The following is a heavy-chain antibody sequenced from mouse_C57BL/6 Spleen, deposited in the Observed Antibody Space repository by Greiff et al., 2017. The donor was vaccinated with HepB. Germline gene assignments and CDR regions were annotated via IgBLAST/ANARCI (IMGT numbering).Heavy chain of an antibody. D-gene: IGHD1-1*01. CDR2: INPSNGGT. J-gene: IGHJ4*01. Sequence: QVQLQHPGTELVKPGASVKLSCKASGYTFTSYWMHWVQQRPGQGLEWIGSINPSNGGTNYNQKFKSKATLTVDKSSSTAYMQLSSLTSVDAAVYYCARSSVGYYGAMGYWGQGNSVNVSS. CDR1: GYTFTSYW. V-gene: IGHV1-53*01. CDR3: ARSSVGYYGAMGY.